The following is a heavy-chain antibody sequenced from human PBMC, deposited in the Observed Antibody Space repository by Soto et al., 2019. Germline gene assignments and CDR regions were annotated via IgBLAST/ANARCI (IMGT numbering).Heavy chain of an antibody. V-gene: IGHV4-38-2*01. CDR1: GDSISSGYY. CDR2: TYHSGTT. CDR3: ARKDNVGYYPY. Sequence: WETLSLTCAVSGDSISSGYYWAWIRRPPGKGLEWIGSTYHSGTTYYNPSLKSRVTISVDTSRNQFSLKLSSVTAADSAVYYCARKDNVGYYPYFGQRTLVTVSS. J-gene: IGHJ4*02. D-gene: IGHD2-15*01.